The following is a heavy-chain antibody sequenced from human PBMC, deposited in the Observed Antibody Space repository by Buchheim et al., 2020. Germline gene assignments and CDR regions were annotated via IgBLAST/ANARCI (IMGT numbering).Heavy chain of an antibody. CDR2: IYYSGST. D-gene: IGHD3-9*01. Sequence: QVQLQESGPGLVKPSETLSLTCTVSGGSISSYYWSWIRQPPGKGLEWIGYIYYSGSTNYNPSLKSRVTISVDTSKNQFSLKLSSVTAADTAVYYCARDPGGDYDILTGGYYYYGMDVWGQGTT. J-gene: IGHJ6*02. V-gene: IGHV4-59*01. CDR1: GGSISSYY. CDR3: ARDPGGDYDILTGGYYYYGMDV.